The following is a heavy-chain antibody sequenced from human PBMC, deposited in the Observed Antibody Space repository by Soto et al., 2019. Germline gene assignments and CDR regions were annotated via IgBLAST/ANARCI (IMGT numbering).Heavy chain of an antibody. J-gene: IGHJ4*02. CDR1: EGTFDSYT. D-gene: IGHD3-10*01. V-gene: IGHV1-69*02. CDR3: ATNYGSGSTHFDY. Sequence: QVQLVQSGAEVKKPGSSVKVSCAASEGTFDSYTINWVRQAPGLGPEWMGRIIPMVGMADYVQKCQGRVTLFADKSTSTAYIVLSSLRSEDTAVYYCATNYGSGSTHFDYWGQGTLVTVSS. CDR2: IIPMVGMA.